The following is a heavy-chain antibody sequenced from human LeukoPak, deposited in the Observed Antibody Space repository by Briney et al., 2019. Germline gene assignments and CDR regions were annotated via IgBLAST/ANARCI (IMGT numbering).Heavy chain of an antibody. CDR3: ANGDYGKFDY. CDR2: MSYDGSNK. J-gene: IGHJ4*02. Sequence: PGGSLRLSCAASGFTFSSYGMHWVRQAPGKGLEWVAVMSYDGSNKYYADSVEGRFTISRDNSKNTLYLQMNSLRAEDTAVYYCANGDYGKFDYWGQGTLVTVSS. V-gene: IGHV3-30*18. CDR1: GFTFSSYG. D-gene: IGHD4-17*01.